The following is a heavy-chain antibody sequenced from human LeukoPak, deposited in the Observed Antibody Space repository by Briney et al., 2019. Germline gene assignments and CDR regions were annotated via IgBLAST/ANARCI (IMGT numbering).Heavy chain of an antibody. V-gene: IGHV3-11*01. J-gene: IGHJ4*02. CDR1: GFAFSDFY. CDR3: ARDALGSYDY. D-gene: IGHD3-10*01. Sequence: GGPLRLSCAASGFAFSDFYMFWIRQAPGKGLEWISYISNSGSTLYYADSVKGRFTISRDNDKNLLYLQMNSLRADDTAVYCCARDALGSYDYWGQGTLVTVSS. CDR2: ISNSGSTL.